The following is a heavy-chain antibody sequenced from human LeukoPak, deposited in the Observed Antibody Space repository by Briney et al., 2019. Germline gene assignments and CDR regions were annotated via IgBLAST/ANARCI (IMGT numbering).Heavy chain of an antibody. J-gene: IGHJ3*02. V-gene: IGHV5-51*01. CDR1: GYRFTSYW. CDR2: IYPGDSDT. D-gene: IGHD3-22*01. Sequence: GESLKISCKGSGYRFTSYWIGWVRQMPGKGLEWMGIIYPGDSDTRYSPSFQGQVTFSVDKSISTAYLQWSSLKASDTAMYYCARPGRVDDSSGTDAFDIWGQGTMVTVSS. CDR3: ARPGRVDDSSGTDAFDI.